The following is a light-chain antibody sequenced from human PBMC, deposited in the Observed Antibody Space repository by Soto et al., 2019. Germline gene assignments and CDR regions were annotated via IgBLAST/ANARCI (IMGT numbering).Light chain of an antibody. CDR3: QQANSFPHT. CDR2: AAS. V-gene: IGKV1D-12*01. J-gene: IGKJ3*01. CDR1: QGISSW. Sequence: DIQMTQSPSSVSASVGDRVTITCRASQGISSWLAWYQQKPGKAPKLLIYAASSLQSGVPSRFSGSGSRSYFSLTISSMQPEDFENYYCQQANSFPHTFGPGTKVDIQ.